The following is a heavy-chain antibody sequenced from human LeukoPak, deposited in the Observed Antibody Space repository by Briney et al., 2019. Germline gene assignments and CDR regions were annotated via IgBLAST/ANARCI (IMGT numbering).Heavy chain of an antibody. CDR1: GYSFTRKW. CDR3: ARRVVNNRNWYFDL. V-gene: IGHV5-51*01. CDR2: INPGDSDS. J-gene: IGHJ2*01. D-gene: IGHD4-23*01. Sequence: GESLKISCKGSGYSFTRKWIGWVRQMPGKGLEWMAIINPGDSDSRYNPSIQGQVTISADKSINTAYLQWSSPKASDTAMYYCARRVVNNRNWYFDLWGRGTLVTVSS.